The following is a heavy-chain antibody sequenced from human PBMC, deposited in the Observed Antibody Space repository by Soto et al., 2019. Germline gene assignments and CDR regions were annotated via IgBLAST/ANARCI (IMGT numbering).Heavy chain of an antibody. CDR3: ARDGIAAAGTFSSNWFDP. Sequence: QVQLVESGGGVVQPGRSLRLSCAASGFTFSSYAMHWVRQAPGKGLEWVAVISYDGSNKYYADSVKGRFTISRDNSKNTLYLQMNSLRAEDTAVYYCARDGIAAAGTFSSNWFDPWGQGTLVTVSS. CDR1: GFTFSSYA. D-gene: IGHD6-13*01. J-gene: IGHJ5*02. V-gene: IGHV3-30-3*01. CDR2: ISYDGSNK.